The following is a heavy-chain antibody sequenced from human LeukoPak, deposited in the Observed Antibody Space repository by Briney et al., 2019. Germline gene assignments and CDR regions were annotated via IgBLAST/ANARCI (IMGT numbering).Heavy chain of an antibody. CDR2: INADGRDT. V-gene: IGHV3-7*01. J-gene: IGHJ4*02. Sequence: GGSLRLSCAASDFSFSVYWMNWVRQAPGGGLEWVANINADGRDTYYVNSVRGRFTISRDNADNSLYLQMNSLRGDDTAVYFCARGVNSAIDWWGQGTLVTVSS. CDR1: DFSFSVYW. D-gene: IGHD3-10*01. CDR3: ARGVNSAIDW.